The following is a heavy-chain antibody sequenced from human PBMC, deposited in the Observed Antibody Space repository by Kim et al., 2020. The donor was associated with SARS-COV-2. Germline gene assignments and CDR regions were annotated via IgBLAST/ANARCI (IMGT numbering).Heavy chain of an antibody. CDR1: GGSFSGYY. Sequence: SETLSLTCAVYGGSFSGYYWSWIRQAPGKGLEWIGEINHSGSTNYNPSLKSRVTMSVDTSKNQFSLKLSSVTAADTAVYYCAGGHHIIVYYYCYYIDAWG. J-gene: IGHJ6*03. D-gene: IGHD2-15*01. CDR3: AGGHHIIVYYYCYYIDA. CDR2: INHSGST. V-gene: IGHV4-34*01.